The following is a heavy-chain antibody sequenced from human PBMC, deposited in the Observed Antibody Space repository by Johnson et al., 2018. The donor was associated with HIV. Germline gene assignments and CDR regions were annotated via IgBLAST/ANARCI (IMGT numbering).Heavy chain of an antibody. CDR1: GFTLSTYW. Sequence: VQLVESGGGVVQPGGSLRLSCAASGFTLSTYWMSWVRQAPGKGLEWVANIKQDGREKYCVDSVKGRFTISRDNAKNSLYLQMNSLRAEDTAVYYCARLMAARTLDDAFDLWGQGTMVTVSS. V-gene: IGHV3-7*01. J-gene: IGHJ3*01. D-gene: IGHD6-13*01. CDR2: IKQDGREK. CDR3: ARLMAARTLDDAFDL.